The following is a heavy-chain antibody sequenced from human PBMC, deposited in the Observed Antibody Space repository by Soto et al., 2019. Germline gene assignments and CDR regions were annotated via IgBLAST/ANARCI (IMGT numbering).Heavy chain of an antibody. J-gene: IGHJ6*02. CDR1: GGTFSSYA. CDR2: IIPIFGTA. Sequence: ASVKVSCKASGGTFSSYAISWVRQAPGQGLEWMGGIIPIFGTANYAQKFQGRVTITADESTSTAYMELSSLRSEDTAVYYCARDWDYYYGMDVWGQGTTVTVPS. V-gene: IGHV1-69*13. D-gene: IGHD3-16*01. CDR3: ARDWDYYYGMDV.